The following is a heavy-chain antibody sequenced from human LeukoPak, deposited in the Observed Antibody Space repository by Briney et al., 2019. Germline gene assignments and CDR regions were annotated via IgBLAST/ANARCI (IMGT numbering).Heavy chain of an antibody. D-gene: IGHD3-10*01. CDR3: ARGKDRVLQDAFDI. Sequence: PGGSLRLSCAASGFTVSSNYMSWVRQAPGKGLELVSVIYSGGSTYYAGSVKGRFTISRDNSKNTLYLQMNSLRAEDTAVYYCARGKDRVLQDAFDIWGQGTMVTVSS. CDR1: GFTVSSNY. CDR2: IYSGGST. V-gene: IGHV3-53*01. J-gene: IGHJ3*02.